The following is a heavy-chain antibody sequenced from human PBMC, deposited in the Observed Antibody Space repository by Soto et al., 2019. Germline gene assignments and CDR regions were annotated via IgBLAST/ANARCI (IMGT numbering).Heavy chain of an antibody. CDR3: ARAPKVSGSSQTGPDF. J-gene: IGHJ4*02. CDR1: SGSFSGYY. D-gene: IGHD6-6*01. CDR2: ISQSGNT. V-gene: IGHV4-34*01. Sequence: SETLSLTCSIYSGSFSGYYWRWIRQPPGKGLEWIGEISQSGNTNYSPSLKSRVSISIDTSKKQFSLNLASVSAADTAVYYCARAPKVSGSSQTGPDFWGQGTLVTVSS.